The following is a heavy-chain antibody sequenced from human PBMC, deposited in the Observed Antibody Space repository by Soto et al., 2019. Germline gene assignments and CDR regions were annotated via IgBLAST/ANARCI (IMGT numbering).Heavy chain of an antibody. CDR2: INHSGST. D-gene: IGHD2-15*01. J-gene: IGHJ4*02. V-gene: IGHV4-34*01. Sequence: SETLSLTCAVYGGSFSGYYWSWIRQPPGKGLEWIGEINHSGSTNYNPSLKSRVTISVDTSKNQFSLKLSSVTAADTAVYYCARGRDRISYWGQGTLVTVPS. CDR3: ARGRDRISY. CDR1: GGSFSGYY.